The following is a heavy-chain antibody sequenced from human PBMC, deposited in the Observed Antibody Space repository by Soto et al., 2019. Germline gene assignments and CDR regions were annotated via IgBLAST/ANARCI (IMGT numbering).Heavy chain of an antibody. CDR3: AKDLGSGWSYFDS. CDR2: ITYDGSNK. V-gene: IGHV3-30*18. Sequence: HPWRSLRLSCSASVFTFSSYGMHWFRQAPGKGLEWVAIITYDGSNKYYADSVKGRFTISRDNSKNTLYLQMNSLRAEDTAVYYCAKDLGSGWSYFDSWGQGTLVTVSS. D-gene: IGHD6-19*01. CDR1: VFTFSSYG. J-gene: IGHJ4*02.